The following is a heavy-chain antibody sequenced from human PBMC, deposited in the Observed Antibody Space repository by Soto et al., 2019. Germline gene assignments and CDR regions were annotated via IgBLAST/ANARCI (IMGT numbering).Heavy chain of an antibody. CDR3: AKDESQYDSSGGSCYSGRTVYYYMDV. D-gene: IGHD2-15*01. Sequence: PGGSLRLSCAASGFTFSSYAMSWVRQAPGKGLEWVSAISGSGDSTYYADSVRGRFTSSRDNSKSTLYLQMNSLRAEDTAVYYCAKDESQYDSSGGSCYSGRTVYYYMDVWAKGTTVTVSS. V-gene: IGHV3-23*01. J-gene: IGHJ6*03. CDR1: GFTFSSYA. CDR2: ISGSGDST.